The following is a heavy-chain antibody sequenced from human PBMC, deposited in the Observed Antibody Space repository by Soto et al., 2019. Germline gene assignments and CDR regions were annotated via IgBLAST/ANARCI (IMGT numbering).Heavy chain of an antibody. Sequence: QVQLVQSGAEVKKPGASVKVSCKASGYTFTGYYMHWVRQAPGQGLEWMGWINPNSGGTNYAQKFQGRVHMTRDTSISTAYMELSRLRSDDTAVYYCARVRVGAEYYFDYWCQGTLVTVSS. CDR2: INPNSGGT. V-gene: IGHV1-2*02. CDR1: GYTFTGYY. J-gene: IGHJ4*02. CDR3: ARVRVGAEYYFDY. D-gene: IGHD1-26*01.